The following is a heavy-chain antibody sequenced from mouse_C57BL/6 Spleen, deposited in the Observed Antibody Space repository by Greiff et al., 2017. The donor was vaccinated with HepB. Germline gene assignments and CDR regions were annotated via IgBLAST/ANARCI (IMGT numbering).Heavy chain of an antibody. CDR3: ASYGYYAIFAY. CDR1: GYAFSSYW. J-gene: IGHJ3*01. CDR2: IYPGDGDT. Sequence: VQRVESGAELVKPGASVKISCKASGYAFSSYWMNWVKQRPGKGLEWIGQIYPGDGDTNYNGKFKGKATLTADKSSSTAYMQLSSLTSEDSAVYFCASYGYYAIFAYWGQGTLVTVSA. D-gene: IGHD2-3*01. V-gene: IGHV1-80*01.